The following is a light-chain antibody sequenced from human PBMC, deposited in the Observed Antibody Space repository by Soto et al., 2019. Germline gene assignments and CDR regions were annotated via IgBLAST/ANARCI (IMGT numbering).Light chain of an antibody. CDR1: QSVSSN. CDR3: QHYGSSPT. J-gene: IGKJ1*01. Sequence: EVVLTHSPGTLSLSPWEIATLSCRASQSVSSNLAWHQQRPGQAPRLLLYGASNRATGIPDRFSGSGSGTDFTLTISRLEPEDFAVYYCQHYGSSPTFGQGTKVDIK. V-gene: IGKV3-20*01. CDR2: GAS.